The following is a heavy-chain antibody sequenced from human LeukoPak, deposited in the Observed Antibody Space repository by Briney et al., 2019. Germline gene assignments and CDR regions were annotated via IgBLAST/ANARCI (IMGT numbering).Heavy chain of an antibody. CDR2: INPNSGGT. CDR1: GYTFTGYY. V-gene: IGHV1-2*02. Sequence: ASVKVSCKASGYTFTGYYMHWVRQAPGQGLEWMGWINPNSGGTNYAQKFQGRVTMTRDTSISTAYMELSRLRSDDTAVYYCAREGYYYDSSGSTLDYWGQGTLVTVSS. J-gene: IGHJ4*02. CDR3: AREGYYYDSSGSTLDY. D-gene: IGHD3-22*01.